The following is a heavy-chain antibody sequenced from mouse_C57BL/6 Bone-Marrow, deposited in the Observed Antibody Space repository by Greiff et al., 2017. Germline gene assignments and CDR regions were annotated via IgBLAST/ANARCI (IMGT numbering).Heavy chain of an antibody. D-gene: IGHD4-1*01. CDR3: ARDWDYFDY. Sequence: VQLQQSGAELVKPGASVKISCKVSGYAFSTYWMNWVKQRPGKGLEWFGPIYPGDGDTNSNGKFKGKATLTADKSSSPAYMQLSSLTSEDSAVYCCARDWDYFDYWGQGTTLTVSS. J-gene: IGHJ2*01. CDR2: IYPGDGDT. V-gene: IGHV1-80*01. CDR1: GYAFSTYW.